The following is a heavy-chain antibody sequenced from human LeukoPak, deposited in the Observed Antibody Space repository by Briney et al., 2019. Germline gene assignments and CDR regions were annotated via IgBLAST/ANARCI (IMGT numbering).Heavy chain of an antibody. CDR1: GGSISSGGYY. J-gene: IGHJ3*02. CDR3: ARALRITMIVVVMPDAFDI. Sequence: SETLSLTCTVSGGSISSGGYYWSWIRQHPGKGLEWIGYIYYSGSTYYNPSLKSRVTISVDTSKNQFSLKLSSVTAADTAVYYCARALRITMIVVVMPDAFDIWGQGTMVTVSS. CDR2: IYYSGST. V-gene: IGHV4-31*03. D-gene: IGHD3-22*01.